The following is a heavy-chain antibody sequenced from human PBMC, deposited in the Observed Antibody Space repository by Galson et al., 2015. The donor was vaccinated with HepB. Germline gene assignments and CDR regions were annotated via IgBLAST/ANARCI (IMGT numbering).Heavy chain of an antibody. CDR1: GFTLSDAW. J-gene: IGHJ6*02. Sequence: SLRLSCAASGFTLSDAWMTWVRQAPGKGLEWVGRIKSKTDSGTTDYATPVKGRFTISRDESKNTLYLQMNSLKIEDTAVYYCSTEEYYYDSSAPPMDVWGQGTTVTVSS. D-gene: IGHD3-22*01. CDR3: STEEYYYDSSAPPMDV. V-gene: IGHV3-15*01. CDR2: IKSKTDSGTT.